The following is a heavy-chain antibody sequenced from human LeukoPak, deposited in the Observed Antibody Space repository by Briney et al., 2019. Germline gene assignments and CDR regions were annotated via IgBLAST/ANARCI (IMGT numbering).Heavy chain of an antibody. J-gene: IGHJ4*02. D-gene: IGHD4-17*01. Sequence: GRSLRLSCAASGFTFSTYGMHWVRQAPGKGLEWVAVIWYDGSNKYYADSVKGRFTISRDNSKSTLYLQMNGRRAEDTAVYYCARDWIDGAHFSLDYWGQGTLVTVSS. CDR3: ARDWIDGAHFSLDY. V-gene: IGHV3-33*01. CDR2: IWYDGSNK. CDR1: GFTFSTYG.